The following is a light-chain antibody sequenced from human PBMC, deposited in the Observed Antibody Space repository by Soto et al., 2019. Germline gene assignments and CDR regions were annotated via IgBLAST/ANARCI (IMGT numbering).Light chain of an antibody. CDR2: GNI. V-gene: IGLV1-40*01. J-gene: IGLJ2*01. Sequence: QSVLTQPPSVSGVPGQRGAISCAGTSSNIGAGYDVHWYQHLPGTAPKLLIFGNINRPLGFPDRFSGSKSDTSASLAITGLQAEDGGDYYCQTYDTGVSGSIFGGGTKLTVL. CDR1: SSNIGAGYD. CDR3: QTYDTGVSGSI.